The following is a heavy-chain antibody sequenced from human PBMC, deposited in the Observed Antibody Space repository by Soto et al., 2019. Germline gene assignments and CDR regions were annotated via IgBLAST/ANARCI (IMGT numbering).Heavy chain of an antibody. Sequence: GASVKVSCKASGFTFTSSAVQWVRQARGQRLEWIGWIVVGSGNTNYAQKFQEGVTITRDMSTSTAYMELSSLRSEDTAVYYCAADPTVYDFWSGYPHYYYYGMDVWGQGTTVTVSS. D-gene: IGHD3-3*01. V-gene: IGHV1-58*01. CDR2: IVVGSGNT. CDR1: GFTFTSSA. J-gene: IGHJ6*02. CDR3: AADPTVYDFWSGYPHYYYYGMDV.